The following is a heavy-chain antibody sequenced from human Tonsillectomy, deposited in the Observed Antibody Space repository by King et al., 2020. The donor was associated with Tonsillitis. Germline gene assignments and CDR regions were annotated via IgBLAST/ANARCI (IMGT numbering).Heavy chain of an antibody. Sequence: VQLVESGAEVKKPGDSLKISCRGTGYSFSTYWIGWVRQMPGKGLEWMGITHPGDSDTRYSPSFQGQVTISADKSIDTAYMQWSSLKASDTAIYYCARLEGGSPYYYHYMDVWGKGTTVTVSS. CDR1: GYSFSTYW. J-gene: IGHJ6*03. V-gene: IGHV5-51*03. D-gene: IGHD3-16*01. CDR3: ARLEGGSPYYYHYMDV. CDR2: THPGDSDT.